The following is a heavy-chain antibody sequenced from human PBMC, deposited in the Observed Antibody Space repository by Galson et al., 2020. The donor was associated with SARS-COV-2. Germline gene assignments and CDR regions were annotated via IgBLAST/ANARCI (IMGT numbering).Heavy chain of an antibody. J-gene: IGHJ3*02. Sequence: SETLSLTCAVSGTSISSGSYSWNWIRQPPGKGLEWIGYISHRGGTYYNPSLKSRVTISADRSKNQFSLRLSSVTAADTAVYYCARLHYGEYAPEAFDIWGPGTRVTVAS. CDR1: GTSISSGSYS. CDR2: ISHRGGT. D-gene: IGHD4-17*01. CDR3: ARLHYGEYAPEAFDI. V-gene: IGHV4-30-2*01.